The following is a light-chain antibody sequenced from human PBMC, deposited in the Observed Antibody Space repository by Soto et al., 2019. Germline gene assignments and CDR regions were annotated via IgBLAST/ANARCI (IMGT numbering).Light chain of an antibody. CDR3: QQANYFPFT. J-gene: IGKJ3*01. Sequence: DIQMTQSPSFVSASVGDRVTITCRARQSVSNWLAWYQQRPGKAPKLLIHSASTLRSGVPARFSGSGSCTEFTLTIASLQPEDDATYYCQQANYFPFTFGPGTKVAI. V-gene: IGKV1-12*01. CDR2: SAS. CDR1: QSVSNW.